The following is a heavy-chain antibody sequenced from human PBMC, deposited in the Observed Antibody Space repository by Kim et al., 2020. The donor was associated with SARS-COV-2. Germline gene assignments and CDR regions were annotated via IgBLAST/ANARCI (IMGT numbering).Heavy chain of an antibody. V-gene: IGHV4-39*07. J-gene: IGHJ4*02. CDR3: ASPLVVRGVINY. Sequence: YYNPSLKSRVPISIDTSKSQFSLKLTSVTAADTAVYYCASPLVVRGVINYWGQGTLVTVSS. D-gene: IGHD3-10*01.